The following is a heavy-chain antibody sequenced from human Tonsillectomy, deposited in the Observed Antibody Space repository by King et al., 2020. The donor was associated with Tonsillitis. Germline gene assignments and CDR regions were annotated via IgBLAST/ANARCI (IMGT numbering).Heavy chain of an antibody. D-gene: IGHD5-12*01. V-gene: IGHV3-23*03. CDR1: GFTFSSYA. CDR3: AKLWDIVATMPFDY. CDR2: IYSGGSST. J-gene: IGHJ4*02. Sequence: VQLVESGGGLVQPGGSLRLSCAASGFTFSSYAMSWVRQAPGKGLEWVSVIYSGGSSTYYADSVKGRFTISRDNSKNTLYLQMNSLRAEDTAVYYCAKLWDIVATMPFDYWGQGTLVTVSS.